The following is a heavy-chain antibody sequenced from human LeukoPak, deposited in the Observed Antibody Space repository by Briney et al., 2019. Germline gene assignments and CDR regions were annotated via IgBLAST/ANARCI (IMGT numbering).Heavy chain of an antibody. CDR2: TYYKSKWYN. CDR3: ERDLATGKIGY. Sequence: SQTLSLSCAISGVSVSSNSVAWDWIRPCPSRGLELLGRTYYKSKWYNYYSESVKSRIAIIPDTAKNQDCLQLNSVTPEDTAVYYCERDLATGKIGYWGQGTLVPVLS. V-gene: IGHV6-1*01. D-gene: IGHD1-14*01. CDR1: GVSVSSNSVA. J-gene: IGHJ4*02.